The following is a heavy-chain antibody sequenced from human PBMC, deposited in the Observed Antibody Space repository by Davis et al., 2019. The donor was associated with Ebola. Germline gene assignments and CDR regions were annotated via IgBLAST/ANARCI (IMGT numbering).Heavy chain of an antibody. J-gene: IGHJ4*02. CDR3: AKDYYDSTGRYFDY. D-gene: IGHD3-22*01. CDR1: GFTFSSYW. V-gene: IGHV3-30*18. CDR2: ISYDGSNK. Sequence: AGSLRLSCAASGFTFSSYWMSWVRQAPGKGLQWVAIISYDGSNKFYADSVKGRFTISRDNSKNTLYLQMSSLRAEDTAVYYCAKDYYDSTGRYFDYWGQGTLVTVSS.